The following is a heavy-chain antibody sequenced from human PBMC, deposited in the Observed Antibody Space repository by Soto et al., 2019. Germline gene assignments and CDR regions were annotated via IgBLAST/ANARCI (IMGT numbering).Heavy chain of an antibody. CDR1: GGSISSSSYY. Sequence: SETLSLTCTVSGGSISSSSYYWGWIRQPPGKGLEWIGSIYYSGSTYYNPSLKSRVTISVDTSKNQFSLKLSSVTAADTAVYYCARHSVWQWLVPPPHASPGYYMDVWGKGTTVTVSS. J-gene: IGHJ6*03. D-gene: IGHD6-19*01. V-gene: IGHV4-39*01. CDR3: ARHSVWQWLVPPPHASPGYYMDV. CDR2: IYYSGST.